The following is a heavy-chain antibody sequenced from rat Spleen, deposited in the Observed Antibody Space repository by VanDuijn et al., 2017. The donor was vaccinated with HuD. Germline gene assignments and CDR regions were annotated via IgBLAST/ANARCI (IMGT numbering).Heavy chain of an antibody. CDR1: GFSFSMYG. Sequence: EVQVVDHGGGLVQPGRSLKVSCAPSGFSFSMYGMAWVRQAPTKGLEWVASIGTGGGNTYYRDSVKGRFTISRDNAKSTLYLQMDSLRSEDTATYYCATGPRILRIDWFAYWGQGTLVTVSS. D-gene: IGHD1-6*01. J-gene: IGHJ3*01. CDR2: IGTGGGNT. V-gene: IGHV5S13*01. CDR3: ATGPRILRIDWFAY.